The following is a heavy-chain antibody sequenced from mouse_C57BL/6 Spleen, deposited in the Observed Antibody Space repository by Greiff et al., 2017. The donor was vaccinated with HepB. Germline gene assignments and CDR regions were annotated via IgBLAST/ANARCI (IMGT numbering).Heavy chain of an antibody. CDR1: GYTFTSYW. CDR3: ARRERDYYAMDY. CDR2: IDPSDSYT. Sequence: VQLQQPGAELVMPGASVKLSCKASGYTFTSYWMHWVKQRPGQGLEWIGEIDPSDSYTNYNQKFKGKSTLTVDKSSSTAYMQLSSLTSEDSAVYYCARRERDYYAMDYWGQGTSVTVSS. V-gene: IGHV1-69*01. J-gene: IGHJ4*01.